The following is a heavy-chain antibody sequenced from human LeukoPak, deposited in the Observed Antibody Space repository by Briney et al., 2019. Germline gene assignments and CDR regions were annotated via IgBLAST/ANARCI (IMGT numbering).Heavy chain of an antibody. CDR2: INPNSGGT. D-gene: IGHD3-10*01. Sequence: ASVKVSCTASGYTFTGYYIHWVRQAPGQGLEWMGSINPNSGGTNYAQKFQGRVTMTRDTSISTAYMELSRLRSDDTAVYYCARTRDYYGLGSYYWNWFDPWGQGTLVTVSS. CDR3: ARTRDYYGLGSYYWNWFDP. CDR1: GYTFTGYY. V-gene: IGHV1-2*02. J-gene: IGHJ5*02.